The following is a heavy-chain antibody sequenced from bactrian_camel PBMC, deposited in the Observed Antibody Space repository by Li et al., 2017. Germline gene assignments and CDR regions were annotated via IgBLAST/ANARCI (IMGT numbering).Heavy chain of an antibody. CDR1: GFTFSNYA. CDR2: ISKTDGRA. Sequence: VQLVESGGGLVQPGGSLRLSCAASGFTFSNYAMSWVRQAPGKGLEWVSTISKTDGRAYYADSVKGRFTISRDNAKNAIYLRMDGLKPEDPVLYCCATVGASNCLKDSWDRVAPIDRGQGTQVTVS. V-gene: IGHV3S35*01. CDR3: ATVGASNCLKDSWDRVAPID. D-gene: IGHD8*01. J-gene: IGHJ4*01.